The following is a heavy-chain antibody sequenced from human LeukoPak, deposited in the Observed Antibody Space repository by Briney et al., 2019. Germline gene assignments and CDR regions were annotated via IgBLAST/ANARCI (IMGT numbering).Heavy chain of an antibody. CDR2: ISGSGGST. CDR1: GFTISNYG. CDR3: ARARPSMWIDY. D-gene: IGHD5-12*01. Sequence: GGTLRLSCAASGFTISNYGMNWVRQAPGKGLEWVSAISGSGGSTFYADSVQGRFTISRDNSKNTLYLQMNSLRPEDTAVYYCARARPSMWIDYWGQGTLVTVSS. V-gene: IGHV3-23*01. J-gene: IGHJ4*02.